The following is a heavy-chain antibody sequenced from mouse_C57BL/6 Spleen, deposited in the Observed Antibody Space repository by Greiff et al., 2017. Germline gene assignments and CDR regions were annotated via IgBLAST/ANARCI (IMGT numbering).Heavy chain of an antibody. Sequence: EVHLVESGGDLVKPGGSLELSCAASGFTFSSYGMSWVRQTPDKRLEWVATISSGGSYTYYPDSVKGRFTISRDNAKNTLYLQMSSLKSEDTAMYYCARQGQLITTVRWAPMDYWGQGTSVTVSS. CDR3: ARQGQLITTVRWAPMDY. D-gene: IGHD1-1*01. V-gene: IGHV5-6*01. CDR2: ISSGGSYT. J-gene: IGHJ4*01. CDR1: GFTFSSYG.